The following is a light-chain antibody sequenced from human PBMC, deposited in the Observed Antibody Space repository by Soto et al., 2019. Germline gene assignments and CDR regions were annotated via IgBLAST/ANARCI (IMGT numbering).Light chain of an antibody. CDR2: DAS. Sequence: EIVLTQAPATLSLSPGERATLSCRASQSVDSNLAWFQQKPGQAPRLLIYDASNRATGIPARFSGGGSGRDFTLTISSLEPEDFAVYYCQHRRNWPLITFGQGTRLEIK. CDR1: QSVDSN. CDR3: QHRRNWPLIT. V-gene: IGKV3-11*02. J-gene: IGKJ5*01.